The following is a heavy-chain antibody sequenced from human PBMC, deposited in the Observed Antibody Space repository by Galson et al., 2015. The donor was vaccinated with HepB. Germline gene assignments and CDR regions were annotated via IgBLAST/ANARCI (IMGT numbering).Heavy chain of an antibody. J-gene: IGHJ4*02. D-gene: IGHD1-26*01. CDR1: GFTFSSYG. CDR3: AKGAGSGSYSH. Sequence: SLRLSCAASGFTFSSYGMHWVRQAPGKGLEWVAVISYDGSNKYYADSVKGRFTISRDNSKNTLYLQMNSLRAEDTAVYYCAKGAGSGSYSHWGQGTLVTVSS. V-gene: IGHV3-30*18. CDR2: ISYDGSNK.